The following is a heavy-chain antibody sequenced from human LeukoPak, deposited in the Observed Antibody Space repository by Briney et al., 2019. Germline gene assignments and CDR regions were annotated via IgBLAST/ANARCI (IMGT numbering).Heavy chain of an antibody. CDR3: ARDRSGWYYFDY. D-gene: IGHD6-19*01. CDR2: ISHGGST. J-gene: IGHJ4*02. V-gene: IGHV4-38-2*02. CDR1: GYSISSGYY. Sequence: SETLSLTCTVSGYSISSGYYWGCIRQPPGKGLEWIGSISHGGSTYYNPSLKSRVTISVDTSKNQFSLKLSSVTAADTAVYYCARDRSGWYYFDYWGQGTLVTVSS.